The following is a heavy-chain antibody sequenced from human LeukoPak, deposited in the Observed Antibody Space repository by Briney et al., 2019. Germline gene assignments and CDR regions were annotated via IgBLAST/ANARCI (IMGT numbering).Heavy chain of an antibody. CDR1: GFTFSSFS. CDR3: AKDKGIDGAEVFDY. V-gene: IGHV3-30-3*01. Sequence: GGSLRLSCAASGFTFSSFSMYWVRQAPGKGLEWVALISHSGSEKYYADSVKGRFTISRDNSKNTLYLQMDSLRGEDTAVFYCAKDKGIDGAEVFDYWGQGTLVTVSS. J-gene: IGHJ4*02. CDR2: ISHSGSEK. D-gene: IGHD5-24*01.